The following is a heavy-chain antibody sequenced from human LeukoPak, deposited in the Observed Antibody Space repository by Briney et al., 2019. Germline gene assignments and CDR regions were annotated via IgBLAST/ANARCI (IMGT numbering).Heavy chain of an antibody. V-gene: IGHV3-23*01. CDR2: VSDSGTGT. J-gene: IGHJ3*02. CDR1: GFTIKTYA. CDR3: ASRRYSTLALDAFNI. Sequence: GGSLRLSCAASGFTIKTYAMTWVRQAPGKELEWVSTVSDSGTGTYYAESVKDRFTISRDNSKNTLYLQMNGLRAEDTAVYYCASRRYSTLALDAFNIWGHGTMVTVSS. D-gene: IGHD6-13*01.